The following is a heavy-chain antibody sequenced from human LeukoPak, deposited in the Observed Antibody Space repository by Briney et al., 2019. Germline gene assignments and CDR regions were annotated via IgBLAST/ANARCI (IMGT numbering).Heavy chain of an antibody. Sequence: GGSLRLSCAASGFTFSGYEMNWVRQAPGKGLEWVSYISSSGSTIYYADSVKGRFTISRDNAKNSLYLQMNSLRAEDTAVYYCARERIAAAYYFDYWGQGTLVTVSS. CDR3: ARERIAAAYYFDY. D-gene: IGHD6-13*01. CDR1: GFTFSGYE. CDR2: ISSSGSTI. V-gene: IGHV3-48*03. J-gene: IGHJ4*02.